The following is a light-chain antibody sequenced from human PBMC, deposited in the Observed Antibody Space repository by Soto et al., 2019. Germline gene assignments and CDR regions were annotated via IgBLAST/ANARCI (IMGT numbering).Light chain of an antibody. CDR3: QQYNDWTWT. CDR1: PSVTHY. V-gene: IGKV3-15*01. CDR2: GAS. Sequence: EMVLTLSLAALSLSPGERATLSCRARPSVTHYLAWYQQNPGQAPRLIIHGASTREPGFRAMFSGSGAGTEFTLTISSLQSEDFAVDYCQQYNDWTWTFGQGTKVDIK. J-gene: IGKJ1*01.